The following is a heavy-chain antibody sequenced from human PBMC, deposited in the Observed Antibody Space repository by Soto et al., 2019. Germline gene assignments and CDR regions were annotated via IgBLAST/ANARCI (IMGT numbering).Heavy chain of an antibody. V-gene: IGHV3-33*01. Sequence: PGGSLRLSCAASGFTFSSFGMHWVRQAPGKGLEWVAVIWYDGSNKYYADSVKGRFTISRDNSKNTLYLQMNSLRAEDTAVYYCARDRARFILTGYYNLETENFDYWGQGTLVTVSS. CDR2: IWYDGSNK. J-gene: IGHJ4*02. D-gene: IGHD3-9*01. CDR1: GFTFSSFG. CDR3: ARDRARFILTGYYNLETENFDY.